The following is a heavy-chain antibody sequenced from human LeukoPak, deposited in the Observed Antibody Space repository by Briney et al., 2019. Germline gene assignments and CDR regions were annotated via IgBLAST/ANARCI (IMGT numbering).Heavy chain of an antibody. J-gene: IGHJ4*02. CDR3: AKARAAMVTDY. V-gene: IGHV3-23*01. CDR2: IDSTGDYA. D-gene: IGHD5-18*01. Sequence: GGSLRLSCAASGFTFRSYAMSWVRQAPGKGLDWVSAIDSTGDYAYHADSVKGRFTISRDNSKNTLYLQMNSLRAEDTAVYYCAKARAAMVTDYWGQGTLVTVSS. CDR1: GFTFRSYA.